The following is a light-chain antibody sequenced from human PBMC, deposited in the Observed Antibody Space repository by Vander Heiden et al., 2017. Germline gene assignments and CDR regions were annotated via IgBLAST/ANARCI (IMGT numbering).Light chain of an antibody. J-gene: IGLJ2*01. CDR2: DNI. CDR3: QSYDSSLGGHVV. CDR1: TSTIGAGYD. Sequence: QSVLTQPPSVSGAPGQRVTISCTGSTSTIGAGYDVHWYQQLPGTAPKLLSDDNINRPSGVPDRFSGSKSGTSASLAITGLQAEDEADYYCQSYDSSLGGHVVFGGGTKLTVL. V-gene: IGLV1-40*01.